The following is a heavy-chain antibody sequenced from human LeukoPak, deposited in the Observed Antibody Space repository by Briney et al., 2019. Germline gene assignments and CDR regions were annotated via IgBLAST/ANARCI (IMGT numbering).Heavy chain of an antibody. CDR2: ISDSGGST. Sequence: GRSLRLSCAASGFTFSNYAMGWVRQAPGQGLEWVSAISDSGGSTYNADSVKGRFTISRDNSKNTLYLQLNSLRAEDTAVYYCANLNLIPGEDYFDYWGQGTLVSVSS. D-gene: IGHD2-21*01. V-gene: IGHV3-23*01. CDR1: GFTFSNYA. J-gene: IGHJ4*02. CDR3: ANLNLIPGEDYFDY.